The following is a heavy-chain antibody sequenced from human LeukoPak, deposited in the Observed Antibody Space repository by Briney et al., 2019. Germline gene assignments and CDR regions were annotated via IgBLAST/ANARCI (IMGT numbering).Heavy chain of an antibody. CDR2: INPNSGGT. V-gene: IGHV1-2*02. D-gene: IGHD6-19*01. J-gene: IGHJ4*02. CDR1: GYTFTGYY. CDR3: ARNGYSSGWYEYYFDY. Sequence: ASVKVSCKASGYTFTGYYMHWVRQAPGQGLEWMGWINPNSGGTNYAQKFQGRVTMTRDTSIRTAYMELSRLRSDDTAVYYCARNGYSSGWYEYYFDYWGQGTLVSVSS.